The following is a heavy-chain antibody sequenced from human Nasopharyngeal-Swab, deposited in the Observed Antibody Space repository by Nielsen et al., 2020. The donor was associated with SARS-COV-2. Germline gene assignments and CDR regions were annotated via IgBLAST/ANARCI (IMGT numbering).Heavy chain of an antibody. CDR3: ARDRGLLSDYEGDYFNGMDL. CDR1: GFTFNRKN. CDR2: ISSRSGYV. V-gene: IGHV3-21*01. D-gene: IGHD5-12*01. Sequence: GGSLRLSCVGSGFTFNRKNMHWVRQAPGKGLECLSSISSRSGYVHYADSLEGRAIISRDNDKNSLYLHINSLRAEDTAVYYCARDRGLLSDYEGDYFNGMDLWGQGTTVTVSS. J-gene: IGHJ6*02.